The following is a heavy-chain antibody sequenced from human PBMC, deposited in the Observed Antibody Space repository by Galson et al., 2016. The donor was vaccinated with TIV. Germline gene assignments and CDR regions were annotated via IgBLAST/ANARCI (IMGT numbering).Heavy chain of an antibody. Sequence: SLRLSCAASGFIFDEYAMHWVRQAPGKGLEWVSGISWNSGNIGYADSVKGRFTITRDKAKNSLYLQMNSLRPEDTALYHCVKANVYLGLVVADGAFDIWGQGTMVTVSS. D-gene: IGHD3-22*01. CDR3: VKANVYLGLVVADGAFDI. CDR1: GFIFDEYA. V-gene: IGHV3-9*01. J-gene: IGHJ3*02. CDR2: ISWNSGNI.